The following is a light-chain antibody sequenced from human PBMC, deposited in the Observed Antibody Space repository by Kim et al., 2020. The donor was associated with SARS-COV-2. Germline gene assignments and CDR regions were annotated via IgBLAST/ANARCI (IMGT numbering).Light chain of an antibody. J-gene: IGKJ4*01. Sequence: EIVMTQSPATLSVSPGERATLSCRASQSVGSNLAWYQQKPGQAPRLLIYCASTRATGIPARFSGSGSGTEFTLTIRSLQSEDFAVYYCHQNNNWPLTFGGGTKVDIK. V-gene: IGKV3-15*01. CDR1: QSVGSN. CDR2: CAS. CDR3: HQNNNWPLT.